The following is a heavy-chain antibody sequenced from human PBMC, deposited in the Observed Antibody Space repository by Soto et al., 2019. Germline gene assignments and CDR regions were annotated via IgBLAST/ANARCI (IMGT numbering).Heavy chain of an antibody. CDR1: GFTFSSYG. D-gene: IGHD1-26*01. Sequence: GGSLRLSCAASGFTFSSYGMHWVRQAPGKGLEWVAVISYDGSNKYYADSVKGRFTISRDNSKNTLYLQMNSLRAEDTAVYYCAKDTWELHGAIDYWGQGTLVTVSS. J-gene: IGHJ4*02. CDR2: ISYDGSNK. V-gene: IGHV3-30*18. CDR3: AKDTWELHGAIDY.